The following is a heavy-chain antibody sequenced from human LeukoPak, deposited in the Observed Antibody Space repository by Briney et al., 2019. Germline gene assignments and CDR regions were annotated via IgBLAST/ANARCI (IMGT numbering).Heavy chain of an antibody. V-gene: IGHV3-53*01. Sequence: PGGSLRLSCAASGFRVNNNYMNWVRQAPGKGLEGVSIIYSGGTTYYADSVKGRFTISRDNSKNTLHLQMNSLRAEDTAVYYCARVLWNGDYPRFDYWGQGTLVTVSS. CDR1: GFRVNNNY. D-gene: IGHD4-17*01. J-gene: IGHJ4*02. CDR2: IYSGGTT. CDR3: ARVLWNGDYPRFDY.